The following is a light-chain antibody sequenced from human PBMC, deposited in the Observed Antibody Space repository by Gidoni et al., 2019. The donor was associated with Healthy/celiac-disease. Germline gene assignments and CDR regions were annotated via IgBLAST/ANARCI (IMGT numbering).Light chain of an antibody. Sequence: QSALTQPASASGSPGQSITISCTGPSSDAGGYNYASWYQQHPGKAPKLLIYDVSNRPSGVSNRCSGYKSGNTASLNISGLQAEDEADYYCSSYTSSSTRVVFGGGTKLT. CDR1: SSDAGGYNY. V-gene: IGLV2-14*01. CDR3: SSYTSSSTRVV. CDR2: DVS. J-gene: IGLJ2*01.